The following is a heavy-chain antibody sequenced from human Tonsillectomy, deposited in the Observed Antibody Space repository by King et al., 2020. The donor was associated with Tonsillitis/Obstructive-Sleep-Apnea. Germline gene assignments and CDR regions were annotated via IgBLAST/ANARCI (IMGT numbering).Heavy chain of an antibody. D-gene: IGHD6-19*01. CDR3: ARPYSSGWYFIDY. J-gene: IGHJ4*02. CDR2: ISSSSSYT. Sequence: QLVQSGGGLVQPGGSLRLSCAASGFTFSDSYMTWIRQAPGKGLEWISYISSSSSYTNYADSVKGRFTISRDNAKNSLYLQMNSLRAEDTAVYYCARPYSSGWYFIDYWGQGTLVTVSS. CDR1: GFTFSDSY. V-gene: IGHV3-11*05.